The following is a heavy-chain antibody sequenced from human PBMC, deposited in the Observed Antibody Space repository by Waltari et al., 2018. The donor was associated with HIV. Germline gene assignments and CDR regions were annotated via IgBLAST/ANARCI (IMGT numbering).Heavy chain of an antibody. CDR3: AQDQSKWQLQRGYFQH. CDR2: ISKDGSDQ. Sequence: QLQLVESGGGVVQPGGSLRLSCAVSGFTFSSYDMHWVRQAPGKGLEWVAFISKDGSDQDYGDSVKGRFTISRDNSNNTMYLQMNSLGGEDTAVYYCAQDQSKWQLQRGYFQHWGQGTLVTVSS. J-gene: IGHJ1*01. CDR1: GFTFSSYD. V-gene: IGHV3-30*18. D-gene: IGHD1-26*01.